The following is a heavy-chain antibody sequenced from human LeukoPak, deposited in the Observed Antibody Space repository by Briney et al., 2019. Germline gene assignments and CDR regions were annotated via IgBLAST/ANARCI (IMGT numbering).Heavy chain of an antibody. Sequence: ASVKVSCKASGYTFTGYYMHWVRQAPGQGLEWMGWINPNSGGTNYAQKFQGRVTMTRDTSISTAYMELSRLRSDDTAVYYCAREGPIRYFDWGPPSNWFDPWGQGTLVTVSS. V-gene: IGHV1-2*02. CDR1: GYTFTGYY. CDR2: INPNSGGT. J-gene: IGHJ5*02. D-gene: IGHD3-9*01. CDR3: AREGPIRYFDWGPPSNWFDP.